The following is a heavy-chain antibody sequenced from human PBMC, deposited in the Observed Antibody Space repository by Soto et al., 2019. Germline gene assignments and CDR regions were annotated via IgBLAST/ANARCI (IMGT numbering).Heavy chain of an antibody. J-gene: IGHJ4*02. Sequence: GGSLRLSCAASGFTFSSYGMHWVRQAPGKGLEWVAVISYDGSNKYYADSVKGRFTISRDNSKNTLYLQMNSLRAEDTAVYYCAKVSRIFTTDFWSGQLLIDYWGQGTLVTVSS. CDR2: ISYDGSNK. CDR3: AKVSRIFTTDFWSGQLLIDY. CDR1: GFTFSSYG. D-gene: IGHD3-3*01. V-gene: IGHV3-30*18.